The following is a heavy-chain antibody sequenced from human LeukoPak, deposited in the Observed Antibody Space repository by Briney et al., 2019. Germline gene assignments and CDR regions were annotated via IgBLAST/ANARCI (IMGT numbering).Heavy chain of an antibody. CDR1: GFTFSSYG. Sequence: GGSLRLSCAASGFTFSSYGMHWVRQAPGKGLEWVAVISYDGSNKYYADSVKGRFTISRDNSKNTLYLQMNSLRAEDTAVYYCAKDRADYGGNPFGYWGQGTLVTVSS. CDR3: AKDRADYGGNPFGY. CDR2: ISYDGSNK. J-gene: IGHJ4*02. V-gene: IGHV3-30*18. D-gene: IGHD4-23*01.